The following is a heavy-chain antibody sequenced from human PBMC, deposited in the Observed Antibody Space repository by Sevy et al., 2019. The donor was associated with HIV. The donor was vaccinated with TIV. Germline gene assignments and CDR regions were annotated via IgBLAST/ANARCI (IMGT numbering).Heavy chain of an antibody. CDR2: INSDGSST. CDR1: GFTFSSYW. V-gene: IGHV3-74*01. J-gene: IGHJ5*02. CDR3: ASMVEEANYYYDSSGYYGWFDP. Sequence: GGSLRLSCAASGFTFSSYWMHWVHQAPGKGLVWVSRINSDGSSTSYADSVKGRFTISRDNAKNTLYLQMNSLRAEDTAVYYCASMVEEANYYYDSSGYYGWFDPWGQGTLVTVSS. D-gene: IGHD3-22*01.